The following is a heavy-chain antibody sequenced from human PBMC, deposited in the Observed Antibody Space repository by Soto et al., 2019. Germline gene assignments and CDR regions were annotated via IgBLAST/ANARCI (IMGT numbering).Heavy chain of an antibody. CDR3: ARAAVPDAFDI. D-gene: IGHD2-2*01. CDR1: GGSISSYY. J-gene: IGHJ3*02. Sequence: SETLSLTCTVSGGSISSYYWSWIRQPPGKGLEWIGYIYYSGSTNYNPSLKSRVTISVDTSKNQFSLKLSSVTAADTAVYYCARAAVPDAFDIWGQGTMVTVSS. CDR2: IYYSGST. V-gene: IGHV4-59*01.